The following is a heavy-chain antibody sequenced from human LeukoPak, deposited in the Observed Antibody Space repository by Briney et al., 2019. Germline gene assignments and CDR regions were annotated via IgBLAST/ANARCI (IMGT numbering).Heavy chain of an antibody. Sequence: SVKVSCKASGGTFSSYTISWVRQASGQGLEWMGRIIPILGIANYAQKFQGRVTITADKSTSTAYMELSSLRSEDTAVYYCASSSEGSSGYYYVLDYWGQGTLVTVSP. D-gene: IGHD3-22*01. J-gene: IGHJ4*02. V-gene: IGHV1-69*02. CDR1: GGTFSSYT. CDR3: ASSSEGSSGYYYVLDY. CDR2: IIPILGIA.